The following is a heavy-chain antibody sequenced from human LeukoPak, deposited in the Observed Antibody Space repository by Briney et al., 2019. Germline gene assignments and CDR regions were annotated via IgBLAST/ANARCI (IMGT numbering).Heavy chain of an antibody. V-gene: IGHV4-38-2*02. D-gene: IGHD1-26*01. Sequence: SETLSLTCTVSGYSISSGYYWGWIRPPPGKGLEWIGSIYHSGSTYYNPSLKSRVTISVDTSKNQFSLKLSSVTAADTAVYYCAETSYYRDAFDIWGQGTMVTVSS. J-gene: IGHJ3*02. CDR2: IYHSGST. CDR1: GYSISSGYY. CDR3: AETSYYRDAFDI.